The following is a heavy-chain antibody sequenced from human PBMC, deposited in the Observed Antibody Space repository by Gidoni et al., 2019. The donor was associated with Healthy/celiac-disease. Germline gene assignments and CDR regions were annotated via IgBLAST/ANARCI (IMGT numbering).Heavy chain of an antibody. CDR1: GYTFTGYY. D-gene: IGHD2-15*01. CDR2: INPNSGGT. J-gene: IGHJ6*02. Sequence: QVQLVQSGAEVQKPGASVKVSCKASGYTFTGYYMHWVRQAPGQGLEWMGWINPNSGGTNYAQKFQGRGTMTRDTSISTAYMELSRLRSDDTAVDYCARGDHCSGGSCYSGDYYYYGMDVWGQGTTVTVSS. V-gene: IGHV1-2*02. CDR3: ARGDHCSGGSCYSGDYYYYGMDV.